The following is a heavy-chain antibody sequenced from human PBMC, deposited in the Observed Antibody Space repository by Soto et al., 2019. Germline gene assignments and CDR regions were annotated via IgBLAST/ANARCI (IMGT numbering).Heavy chain of an antibody. CDR3: GRGEVDRYNWNYGIDY. J-gene: IGHJ4*02. D-gene: IGHD1-7*01. CDR2: IYYSGNT. Sequence: KPSETLSLTCTVSGGSISSYYWSWIRQPPGKGLEWIGYIYYSGNTNYNPSLKSRVTISVDTSKNQFSLKLSSVTAADTAVYYCGRGEVDRYNWNYGIDYWGQGTLVTVS. CDR1: GGSISSYY. V-gene: IGHV4-59*01.